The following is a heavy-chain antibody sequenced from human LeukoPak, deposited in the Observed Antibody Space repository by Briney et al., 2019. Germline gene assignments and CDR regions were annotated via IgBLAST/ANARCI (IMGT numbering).Heavy chain of an antibody. D-gene: IGHD4-23*01. Sequence: SETLSLTCTVSGGSISSYYWSWIRQPPGKGLEWIGYIYYSGSTNYNPSLKSRVTISVDTSKNQFSLKLSSVTAADTAVYYCARIYGGPYYYYYMDVWGKGTTVTVSS. CDR1: GGSISSYY. CDR3: ARIYGGPYYYYYMDV. V-gene: IGHV4-59*01. CDR2: IYYSGST. J-gene: IGHJ6*03.